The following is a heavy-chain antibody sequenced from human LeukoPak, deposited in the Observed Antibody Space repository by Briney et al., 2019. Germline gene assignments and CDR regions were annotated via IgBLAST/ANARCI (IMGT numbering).Heavy chain of an antibody. CDR2: VDYSGSI. V-gene: IGHV4-61*01. CDR3: ARGIRTGYGY. D-gene: IGHD1-1*01. Sequence: PSETLSLTCSVSGGSVSSGIYYWSWIRQPPGKGLEWIGHVDYSGSISYNPSLKRRVTISLDTSKNQFSLKVMYLTAADTAVYYCARGIRTGYGYWGQGTLVTVSS. CDR1: GGSVSSGIYY. J-gene: IGHJ4*02.